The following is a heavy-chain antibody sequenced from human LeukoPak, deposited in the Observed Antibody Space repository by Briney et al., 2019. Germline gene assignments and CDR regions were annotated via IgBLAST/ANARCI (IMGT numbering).Heavy chain of an antibody. CDR2: IKQHGSEK. CDR1: GFTFNYTW. V-gene: IGHV3-7*01. CDR3: ARIGIDYLASYHFDY. J-gene: IGHJ4*02. D-gene: IGHD2/OR15-2a*01. Sequence: GGSLRLSCAASGFTFNYTWMSWVRQAPGRGPEWVATIKQHGSEKLYVDSVKGRFTISRDNTKSSLYLQMNRLGAEDTAVYYCARIGIDYLASYHFDYWGQGTLVTVSS.